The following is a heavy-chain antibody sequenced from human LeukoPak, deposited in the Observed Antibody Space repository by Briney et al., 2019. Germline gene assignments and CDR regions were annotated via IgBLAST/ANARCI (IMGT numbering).Heavy chain of an antibody. J-gene: IGHJ5*02. CDR3: ARYEWAAAGNNWFDP. Sequence: PSETLSLTCAVYGGSFSGYYWSWIRQPPGKGLEWIGEINHSGSTNYNPSLKSRVTISVDTSKNQFSLKLSSVTAADTAVYYCARYEWAAAGNNWFDPWGQGTLVTVSS. CDR2: INHSGST. V-gene: IGHV4-34*01. D-gene: IGHD6-13*01. CDR1: GGSFSGYY.